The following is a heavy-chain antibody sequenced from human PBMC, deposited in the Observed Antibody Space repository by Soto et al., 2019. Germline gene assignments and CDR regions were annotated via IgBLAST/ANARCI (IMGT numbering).Heavy chain of an antibody. Sequence: QVQLVQSGAEVKKLGSSVKVSCKASGDTFSTSAISWVRQAPGQGLQWMAGIIPIFGTANYAQKFQGRVTVTADRSTSTAYLEVSNLRSEDTAMYYCARSCSTSSCHIYYYAMDVWGQGTAVTVSS. J-gene: IGHJ6*02. D-gene: IGHD2-2*01. CDR3: ARSCSTSSCHIYYYAMDV. V-gene: IGHV1-69*06. CDR1: GDTFSTSA. CDR2: IIPIFGTA.